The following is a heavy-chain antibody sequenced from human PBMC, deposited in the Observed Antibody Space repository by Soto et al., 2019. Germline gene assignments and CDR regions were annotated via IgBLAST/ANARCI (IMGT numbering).Heavy chain of an antibody. Sequence: SETLSLTCTVSGGSISNAAYSWSWIRQPPGKGLEWIGYIYPSGTPFYNPSLRSRVTISIDRSNDQFSLNLKSVTAADTAVYYCARERGGYGLFDSWGQGTLVTVSS. CDR1: GGSISNAAYS. D-gene: IGHD5-18*01. CDR2: IYPSGTP. CDR3: ARERGGYGLFDS. V-gene: IGHV4-30-2*01. J-gene: IGHJ4*02.